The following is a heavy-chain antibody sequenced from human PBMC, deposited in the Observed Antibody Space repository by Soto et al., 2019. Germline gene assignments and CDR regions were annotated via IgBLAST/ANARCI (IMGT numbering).Heavy chain of an antibody. CDR3: ARGRDLDY. J-gene: IGHJ4*02. CDR2: ISSSSSPK. Sequence: EVQLVDSGGGLVQPGGSLKLSCAASGFTFSSYSMNWVRQAPGKGLEWVSNISSSSSPKYYADSVRGRFTISRDNAKNSLYLQMNSLSAEDTAMYYCARGRDLDYWGQGTLVTVSS. V-gene: IGHV3-48*01. CDR1: GFTFSSYS.